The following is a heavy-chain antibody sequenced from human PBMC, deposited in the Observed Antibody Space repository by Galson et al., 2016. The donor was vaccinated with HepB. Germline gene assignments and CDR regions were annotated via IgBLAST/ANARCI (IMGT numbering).Heavy chain of an antibody. CDR1: GFSLTTSGMC. CDR3: AREDTRTNGGMDV. V-gene: IGHV2-70*01. CDR2: IDWEDDK. D-gene: IGHD5-18*01. Sequence: PALVKPTQTLTLTCTFSGFSLTTSGMCVNWIRQPPGKALEWLALIDWEDDKYYSTSLKTRLTISKDTSKNQAVLTMTNMDAVDTATYYCAREDTRTNGGMDVWGQGTTVTVSS. J-gene: IGHJ6*02.